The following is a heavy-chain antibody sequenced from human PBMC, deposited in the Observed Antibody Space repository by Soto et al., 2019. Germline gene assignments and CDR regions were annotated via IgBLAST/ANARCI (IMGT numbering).Heavy chain of an antibody. V-gene: IGHV3-7*05. CDR2: IKQDGSEK. CDR3: AKDGDYGDYFSAKIFDF. D-gene: IGHD4-17*01. Sequence: PGGSLRLSCAASGFSFSSHWMSWVRQAPGKGLEWVANIKQDGSEKYYVDSVKGRFTISRDNAKNSLYLQMNSLRAEDTAVYYCAKDGDYGDYFSAKIFDFWGQGTLVTVSS. CDR1: GFSFSSHW. J-gene: IGHJ4*02.